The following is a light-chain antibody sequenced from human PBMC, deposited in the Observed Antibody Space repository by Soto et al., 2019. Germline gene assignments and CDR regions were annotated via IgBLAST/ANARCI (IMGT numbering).Light chain of an antibody. V-gene: IGLV2-8*01. CDR1: SSDVGGHNY. Sequence: QSALTQSPSASGSPGQSVTISCTGTSSDVGGHNYVSWYQLHPGKAPKLMIYEASKRPSGVPDRFSGSKSGNTASLTVSGLQAEDEADYYCSSYAASNNYVFGTGTKLTVL. CDR3: SSYAASNNYV. J-gene: IGLJ1*01. CDR2: EAS.